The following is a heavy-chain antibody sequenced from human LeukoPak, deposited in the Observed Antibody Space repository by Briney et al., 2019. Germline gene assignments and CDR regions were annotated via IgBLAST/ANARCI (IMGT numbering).Heavy chain of an antibody. CDR2: ISDSGDST. Sequence: SGGSLRLSCAAPGFTFSSYVMTWFRQAPGKGLEWVSVISDSGDSTYYADSVKGRFTISRDNSKNTLYLQMSSLRAEDTAVYYCATDPGTMIVVPWGQGTLVTVSS. CDR1: GFTFSSYV. V-gene: IGHV3-23*01. J-gene: IGHJ4*02. CDR3: ATDPGTMIVVP. D-gene: IGHD3-22*01.